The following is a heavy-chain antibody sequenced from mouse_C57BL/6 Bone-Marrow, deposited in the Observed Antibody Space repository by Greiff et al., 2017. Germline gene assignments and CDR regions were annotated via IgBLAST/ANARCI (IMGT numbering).Heavy chain of an antibody. J-gene: IGHJ4*01. V-gene: IGHV7-3*01. CDR2: IRNKANGYTT. CDR1: GFTFTDYY. Sequence: EVKLMESGGGLVQPGGSLSLSCAASGFTFTDYYMSWVRQPPGKALEWLGFIRNKANGYTTEYSASVKGRFTISRDNSQSILYLQMNALRAEDSATYYCARLGHHHAMDYWGQGTSVTVSS. CDR3: ARLGHHHAMDY.